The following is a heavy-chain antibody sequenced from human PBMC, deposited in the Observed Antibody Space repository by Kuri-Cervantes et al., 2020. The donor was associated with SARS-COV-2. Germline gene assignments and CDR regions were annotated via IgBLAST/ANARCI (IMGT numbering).Heavy chain of an antibody. D-gene: IGHD1-1*01. Sequence: SETLSLTCSVSGDSIKKYHWSWIRQPAGEGLEWIGRIYDRGPNYTPALQSRITMSLDTSKNQFSLELKSVTAADTAVYFCARDFSWKEDDDGRHFYHYYMDVWGKGTTVTVSS. V-gene: IGHV4-4*07. CDR3: ARDFSWKEDDDGRHFYHYYMDV. CDR1: GDSIKKYH. CDR2: IYDRGP. J-gene: IGHJ6*03.